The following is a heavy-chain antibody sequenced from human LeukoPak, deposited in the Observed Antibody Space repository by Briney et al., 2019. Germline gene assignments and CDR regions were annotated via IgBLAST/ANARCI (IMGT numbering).Heavy chain of an antibody. CDR1: GASFNSDDQY. CDR3: ARHHYYYGMDV. Sequence: SQTLSLTCTVSGASFNSDDQYRNWIRQSPGKGLEWIGSIHPSGMLYNNPSLESRVTMSRDTSKNQFSLNLNSVTAADTAVYYCARHHYYYGMDVWGQGTTVTVSS. V-gene: IGHV4-31*03. J-gene: IGHJ6*02. CDR2: IHPSGML.